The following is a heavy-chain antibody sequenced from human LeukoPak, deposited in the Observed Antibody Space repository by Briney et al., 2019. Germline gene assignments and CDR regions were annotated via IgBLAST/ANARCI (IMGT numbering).Heavy chain of an antibody. Sequence: GGSLRLSCAPSGFTLSTPAMSWVRQAPGKGLEWVSSISTTVGNTYYADSVKGRFTISRDNSNYTLYLQMNSLTAEDTAVYYCTKRAEFGGFDPWGQGTLVTVSS. CDR2: ISTTVGNT. CDR1: GFTLSTPA. J-gene: IGHJ5*02. CDR3: TKRAEFGGFDP. V-gene: IGHV3-23*01. D-gene: IGHD3-10*01.